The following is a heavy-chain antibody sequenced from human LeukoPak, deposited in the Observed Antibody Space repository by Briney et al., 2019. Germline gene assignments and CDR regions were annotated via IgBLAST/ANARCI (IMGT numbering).Heavy chain of an antibody. CDR1: GFTFSSYA. D-gene: IGHD3-22*01. CDR2: ISYDGSNK. Sequence: PGGSLRHSCAASGFTFSSYAMHWVRQARGKGLEWVAVISYDGSNKYYADSVKGRFTISRGNSKNTLYLQMNSLRAEDTAVYYCARDLVTMIVVVIVAWWGQGTLVTVSS. J-gene: IGHJ1*01. V-gene: IGHV3-30-3*01. CDR3: ARDLVTMIVVVIVAW.